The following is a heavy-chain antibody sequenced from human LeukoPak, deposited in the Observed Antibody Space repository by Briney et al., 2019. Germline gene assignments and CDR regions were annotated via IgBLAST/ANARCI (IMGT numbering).Heavy chain of an antibody. CDR1: GFTFSSYS. Sequence: PGGSLRLSCAASGFTFSSYSMNWVRQAPGKGLEWVSSISSSSSYIYYADSVKGRFTISRDNAENSLYLQMNSLRAEDTAVYYCARDPYDYYDSSGYGIFDYWGQGTLVTVSS. CDR3: ARDPYDYYDSSGYGIFDY. D-gene: IGHD3-22*01. V-gene: IGHV3-21*01. CDR2: ISSSSSYI. J-gene: IGHJ4*02.